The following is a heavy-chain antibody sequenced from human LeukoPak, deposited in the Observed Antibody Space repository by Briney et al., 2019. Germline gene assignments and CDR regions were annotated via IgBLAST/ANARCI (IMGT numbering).Heavy chain of an antibody. V-gene: IGHV3-21*01. D-gene: IGHD3-10*01. CDR2: ISSSGSYI. J-gene: IGHJ4*02. Sequence: PGGSLRFSCAASGFTFSSYGMHWVRQAPGKGLEWVSSISSSGSYIDYADSVKGRFNISRDNAKNSVYLQMDSLRAEDTAVYYCARLMVRGVTWGSPLDYWGQGILVTVSS. CDR3: ARLMVRGVTWGSPLDY. CDR1: GFTFSSYG.